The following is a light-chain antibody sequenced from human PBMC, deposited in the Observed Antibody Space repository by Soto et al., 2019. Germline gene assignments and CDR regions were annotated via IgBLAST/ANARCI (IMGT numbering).Light chain of an antibody. CDR2: DVS. J-gene: IGLJ2*01. CDR1: SSDVGGYNY. V-gene: IGLV2-14*01. CDR3: SSYTSSSPL. Sequence: QSALTQPASVSGSPGQSITISCTGTSSDVGGYNYVSWYQQHPGKAPKLMIYDVSNRPSGVSNRFSGSKSGNTASRTISGLQAEYEADYYCSSYTSSSPLFGGGTTLTAL.